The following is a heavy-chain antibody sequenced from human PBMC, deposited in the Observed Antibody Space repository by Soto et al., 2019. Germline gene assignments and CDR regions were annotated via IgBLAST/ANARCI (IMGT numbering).Heavy chain of an antibody. CDR2: ISGSATYT. Sequence: GGSLRLSCAGSGFTFTRYAITWVRQAPGKGLEWVSAISGSATYTWYAESVKGRFTISRDNPRNTVFLKMNSLRAEDTAVYYCAQRASYCTGNDCYYYFDSWGQGTLVTVAS. CDR1: GFTFTRYA. D-gene: IGHD2-21*02. V-gene: IGHV3-23*01. CDR3: AQRASYCTGNDCYYYFDS. J-gene: IGHJ4*02.